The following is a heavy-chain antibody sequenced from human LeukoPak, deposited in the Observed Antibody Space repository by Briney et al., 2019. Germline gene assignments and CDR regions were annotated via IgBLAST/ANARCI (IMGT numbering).Heavy chain of an antibody. D-gene: IGHD6-19*01. CDR3: AKDIQWLVLSYYFDY. CDR1: GFTFDDYA. Sequence: PGRSLRLSCAASGFTFDDYAMHWVRQAPGKGLEWVSGISWNSGSIGYVDSVKGRFTISRDNAKNSLYLQMNSLRAEDTALYYCAKDIQWLVLSYYFDYWGQGTLVTVSS. J-gene: IGHJ4*02. CDR2: ISWNSGSI. V-gene: IGHV3-9*01.